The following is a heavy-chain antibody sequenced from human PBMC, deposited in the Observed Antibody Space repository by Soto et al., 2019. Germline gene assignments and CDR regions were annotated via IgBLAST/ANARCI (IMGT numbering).Heavy chain of an antibody. CDR3: ARESHDYVWGSYYRNWFDP. CDR1: GYTFTGYY. D-gene: IGHD3-16*01. CDR2: INPNSGGT. J-gene: IGHJ5*02. V-gene: IGHV1-2*04. Sequence: ASVKVSCKASGYTFTGYYMHWVRQAPGQGLEWMGWINPNSGGTNYAQKFQGWVTMTRDTSISTAYMELGRLRSDDTAVYYCARESHDYVWGSYYRNWFDPWGQGTLVTVPQ.